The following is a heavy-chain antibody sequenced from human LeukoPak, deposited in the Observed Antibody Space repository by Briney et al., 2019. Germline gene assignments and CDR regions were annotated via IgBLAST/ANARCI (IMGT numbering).Heavy chain of an antibody. J-gene: IGHJ4*02. V-gene: IGHV3-74*01. CDR1: AFTFNTYW. CDR2: INGDESST. CDR3: AKDGIAAAAPFDY. D-gene: IGHD6-13*01. Sequence: PGGSLRLSCAASAFTFNTYWMHWVRQVPGRGLEWVSRINGDESSTNYADSVKGRFTISRDNSKNTLYLQMNSLRAEDTAVYYCAKDGIAAAAPFDYWGQGTLVTVSS.